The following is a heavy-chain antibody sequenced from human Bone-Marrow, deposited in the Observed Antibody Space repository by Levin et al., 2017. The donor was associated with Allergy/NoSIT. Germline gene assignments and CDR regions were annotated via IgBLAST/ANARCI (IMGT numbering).Heavy chain of an antibody. CDR3: ARAGLRGNCYAIDF. CDR1: GFSVSEYY. D-gene: IGHD2-2*01. J-gene: IGHJ4*02. Sequence: GGSLRLSCSASGFSVSEYYMEWIRQAPGKGLEWISYISSSSDYKNYAESVRGRFTISRDNAKNSVHLQMSGLRVEDTSIYYCARAGLRGNCYAIDFWGQGTLVSVSS. V-gene: IGHV3-11*05. CDR2: ISSSSDYK.